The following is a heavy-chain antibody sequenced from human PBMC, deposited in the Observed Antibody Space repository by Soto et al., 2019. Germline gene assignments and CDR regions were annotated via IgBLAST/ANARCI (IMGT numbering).Heavy chain of an antibody. D-gene: IGHD1-20*01. J-gene: IGHJ4*02. CDR3: ARSGYNWNDGARGYFDY. CDR2: ISSSGRTI. CDR1: GFTFSSYE. V-gene: IGHV3-48*03. Sequence: PGGSLRLSCAASGFTFSSYEMNWVRQAPGKGLEWVSYISSSGRTIYYADSVKGRFTISRDNAKNSLYLQMNSLRAEDTAVYYCARSGYNWNDGARGYFDYWGRGTLVTVSS.